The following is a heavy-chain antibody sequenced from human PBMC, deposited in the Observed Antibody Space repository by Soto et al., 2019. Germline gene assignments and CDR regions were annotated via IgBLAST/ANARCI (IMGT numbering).Heavy chain of an antibody. CDR3: XXXXXXXXXXXXXAGY. V-gene: IGHV3-15*07. CDR2: NQSKTYGEAT. CDR1: GFSFDNAW. J-gene: IGHJ4*02. Sequence: EVQLVESGGGLLKPGESVRLSCAASGFSFDNAWMNWVRQAPGKGLEXVGRNQSKTYGEATDYAAPVKGRFTISRXXXXXXXXXXXXXXXXXXXXXXXXXXXXXXXXXXXXXAGYWGQGTLVTVSS.